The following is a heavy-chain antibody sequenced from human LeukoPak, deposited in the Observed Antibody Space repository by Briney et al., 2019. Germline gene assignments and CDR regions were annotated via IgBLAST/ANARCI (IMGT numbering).Heavy chain of an antibody. Sequence: PSETLSLTCTVSGGSISSSYYYWGWIRQPPGKGLEWIGEINHSGSTNYNPSLKSRVTISVDTSKNQFSLKLSSVTAADTAVYYCARDVRSGWYDETYYYGMDVWGQGTTVTVSS. V-gene: IGHV4-39*07. CDR2: INHSGST. CDR3: ARDVRSGWYDETYYYGMDV. CDR1: GGSISSSYYY. D-gene: IGHD6-19*01. J-gene: IGHJ6*02.